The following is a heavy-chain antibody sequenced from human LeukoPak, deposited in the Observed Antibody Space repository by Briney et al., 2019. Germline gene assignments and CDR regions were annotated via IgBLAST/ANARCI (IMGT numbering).Heavy chain of an antibody. Sequence: GGSLRLSCAASGFTFSSYAMSWVRQAPGKGLEWVSAISGSGGSTYYADSVKGRFTISRDNSKNTLCLQMNSLRAEDTAVYYCAKLGIVVVVAANNYWGQGTLVTVSS. CDR2: ISGSGGST. V-gene: IGHV3-23*01. CDR3: AKLGIVVVVAANNY. J-gene: IGHJ4*02. D-gene: IGHD2-15*01. CDR1: GFTFSSYA.